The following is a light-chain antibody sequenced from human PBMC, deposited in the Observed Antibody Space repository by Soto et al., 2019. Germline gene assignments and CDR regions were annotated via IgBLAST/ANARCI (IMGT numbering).Light chain of an antibody. CDR1: QSISRW. J-gene: IGKJ2*01. CDR2: EAS. CDR3: QQYNDSFPYT. Sequence: DIQMTQSPSTLSASVGDRVTITCRASQSISRWLAWYQQKPGTAPKLLIYEASTLESGVPSRFSGSRSGTEFTLTVSSLQPDDFATQNRQQYNDSFPYTFGQGTKLEIK. V-gene: IGKV1-5*03.